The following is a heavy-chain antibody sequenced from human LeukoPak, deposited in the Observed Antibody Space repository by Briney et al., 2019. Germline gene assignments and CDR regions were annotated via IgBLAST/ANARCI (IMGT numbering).Heavy chain of an antibody. D-gene: IGHD3-10*01. CDR2: FSGSGGST. CDR3: AKDISPYGSGTPV. Sequence: GGSLRLSCATSGFTFSSYAMSWVRQAPGKGLEWVSAFSGSGGSTYCADSVKGRFTISRDNSKNTLYLQMSSLRAEDTAVYYCAKDISPYGSGTPVWGQGTTVTVSS. J-gene: IGHJ6*02. CDR1: GFTFSSYA. V-gene: IGHV3-23*01.